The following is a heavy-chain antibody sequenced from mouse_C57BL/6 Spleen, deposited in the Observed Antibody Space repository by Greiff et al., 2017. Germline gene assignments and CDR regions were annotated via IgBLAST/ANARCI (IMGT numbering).Heavy chain of an antibody. CDR1: GYAFSSYW. V-gene: IGHV1-80*01. J-gene: IGHJ4*01. D-gene: IGHD1-1*01. CDR2: IYPGDGDT. Sequence: VQLVESGAELVKPGASVKISCKASGYAFSSYWMHWVKQRPGKGLEWIGQIYPGDGDTNYNGKFKGKATLTADKSSSTAYMQLSSLTSEDSAVYFCAREDYGSSRFYAMGYWGQGTSVTVSS. CDR3: AREDYGSSRFYAMGY.